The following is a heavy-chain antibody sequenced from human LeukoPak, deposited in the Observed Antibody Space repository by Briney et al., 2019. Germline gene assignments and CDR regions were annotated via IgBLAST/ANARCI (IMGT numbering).Heavy chain of an antibody. V-gene: IGHV3-21*01. CDR3: ARGGVVAAAEPEYYYYYYMDV. CDR2: ISSSSSYI. D-gene: IGHD6-13*01. J-gene: IGHJ6*03. Sequence: GGSLRLSCAASGFTFSSYSMNWVRQAPGKGLEWVSSISSSSSYIYYADSVKGRFTISRDNAKNSLYLQMNSLRAEDTAVYYCARGGVVAAAEPEYYYYYYMDVWGKGTTVTISS. CDR1: GFTFSSYS.